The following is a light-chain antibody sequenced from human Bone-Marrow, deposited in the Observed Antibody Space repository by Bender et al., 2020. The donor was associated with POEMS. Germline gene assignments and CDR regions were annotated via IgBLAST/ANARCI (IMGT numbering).Light chain of an antibody. CDR2: DVY. CDR3: SSYTSSSTWV. CDR1: NSEIGAFNY. Sequence: QSALTQPPSASGSLGQSVTISCTGTNSEIGAFNYVSWYQQHPGKAPKLIIYDVYERPSGVPDRFSGSKSGNTASLTVSGLQAEDEADYYCSSYTSSSTWVFGGGTKLTVL. J-gene: IGLJ3*02. V-gene: IGLV2-8*01.